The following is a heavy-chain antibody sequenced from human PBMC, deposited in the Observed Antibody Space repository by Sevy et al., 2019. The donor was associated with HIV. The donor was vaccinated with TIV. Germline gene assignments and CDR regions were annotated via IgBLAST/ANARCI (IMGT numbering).Heavy chain of an antibody. CDR2: IWHDGSNK. V-gene: IGHV3-33*07. J-gene: IGHJ5*02. D-gene: IGHD4-4*01. CDR3: ERETDNSARWLDP. CDR1: GFTFNFHG. Sequence: GGSLRLSCAASGFTFNFHGMYWVRQAPGKGLEWVAFIWHDGSNKYMAGSVKGRFTISRDNSKNKLFLQMNSLTVEDTAVYYCERETDNSARWLDPWGQGTLVTVSS.